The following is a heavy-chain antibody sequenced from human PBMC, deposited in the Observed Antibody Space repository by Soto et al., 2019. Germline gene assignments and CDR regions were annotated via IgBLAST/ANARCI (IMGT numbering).Heavy chain of an antibody. CDR2: IKSDGTMT. Sequence: EMRLVESGGGLVQPGRSLRLSCAGSGFTFSGYWMHWVRQAPGKGLVWVSRIKSDGTMTMYADSVKGRFTISRDNAKNTLYLQMNSLRAEDTAVYYCARDGVDIVATIQLDYWGQGTLVTVSS. V-gene: IGHV3-74*03. J-gene: IGHJ4*02. CDR3: ARDGVDIVATIQLDY. CDR1: GFTFSGYW. D-gene: IGHD5-12*01.